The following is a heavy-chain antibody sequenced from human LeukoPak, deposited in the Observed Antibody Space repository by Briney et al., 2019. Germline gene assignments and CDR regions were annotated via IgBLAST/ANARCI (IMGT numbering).Heavy chain of an antibody. CDR3: PREPRLGRHDEGEPFDY. Sequence: ASVKVSFKTSGYTFTNHGISWVRQAPGQGLEWMGWISGYNGNTNYVKKFRGRVTMTTDTSTSTAYMELRSLSTDDTALDYCPREPRLGRHDEGEPFDYWGEGTLVTVSS. CDR1: GYTFTNHG. D-gene: IGHD4-17*01. V-gene: IGHV1-18*01. J-gene: IGHJ4*02. CDR2: ISGYNGNT.